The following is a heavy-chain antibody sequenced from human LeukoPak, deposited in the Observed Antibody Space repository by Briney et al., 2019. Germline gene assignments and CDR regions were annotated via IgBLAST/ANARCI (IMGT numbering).Heavy chain of an antibody. CDR1: GFSFSSYD. CDR2: IGSGGDT. CDR3: ARAVAGTDEIDS. V-gene: IGHV3-13*01. D-gene: IGHD6-19*01. J-gene: IGHJ4*02. Sequence: GGSLRLSCAGSGFSFSSYDMLWVRQATGKGLEWVSAIGSGGDTYYAGSVKGRFTITRESAKNSFYLQMNSLSAGDTAVYFCARAVAGTDEIDSWGQGTLVTVSS.